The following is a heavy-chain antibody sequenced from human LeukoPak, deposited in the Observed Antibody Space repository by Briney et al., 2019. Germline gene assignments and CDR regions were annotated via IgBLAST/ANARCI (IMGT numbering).Heavy chain of an antibody. CDR3: AKAAVLRYFDWLLSAGHYFDY. V-gene: IGHV3-23*01. CDR2: ISGSGGST. CDR1: GGSFSGYY. J-gene: IGHJ4*02. Sequence: PSETLSLTCAVYGGSFSGYYWSWVRQAPGKGLEWVSAISGSGGSTYYADSVKGRFTISRDNSKNTLYLQMNSLRAEDTAVYYCAKAAVLRYFDWLLSAGHYFDYWGQETLVTVSS. D-gene: IGHD3-9*01.